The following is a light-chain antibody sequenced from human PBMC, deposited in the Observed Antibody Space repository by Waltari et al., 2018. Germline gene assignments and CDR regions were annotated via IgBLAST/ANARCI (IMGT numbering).Light chain of an antibody. J-gene: IGKJ2*03. V-gene: IGKV1-39*02. CDR2: KAS. CDR1: ENVNHY. Sequence: DIEMTQSPSSLSASVGDRVTITCRANENVNHYLNWYQQKPGKAPNLLIYKASTLQSGVPSRVSGSGSGTEYTFTISSLQSEDAAIYYCQSGYDIPYSFGRGTKVEI. CDR3: QSGYDIPYS.